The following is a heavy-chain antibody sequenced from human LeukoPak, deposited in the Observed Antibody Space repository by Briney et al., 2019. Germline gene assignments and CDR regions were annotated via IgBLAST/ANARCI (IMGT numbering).Heavy chain of an antibody. CDR2: MYYSGRT. Sequence: PSETLSLTCTVPGGSISPYYWSWIRQPPGKGLEWFGYMYYSGRTNYNPSLKSRVTISVGTSKNQFSLKLSSVTAADTAVYYCARSSGYYWYFDLWGRGTLVTVSS. CDR3: ARSSGYYWYFDL. CDR1: GGSISPYY. V-gene: IGHV4-59*01. J-gene: IGHJ2*01. D-gene: IGHD3-22*01.